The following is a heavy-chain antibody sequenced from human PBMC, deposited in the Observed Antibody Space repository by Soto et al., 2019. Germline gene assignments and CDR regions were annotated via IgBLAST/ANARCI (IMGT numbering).Heavy chain of an antibody. V-gene: IGHV3-43D*04. CDR1: GFTFDDYA. CDR2: ISWDGGST. CDR3: AKGSYCSGGSCPKHSYYYYGMDV. Sequence: GGSLRLSCAASGFTFDDYAMHWVRQAPGKGLEWVSLISWDGGSTYYADSVKGRFTISRDNSKNSLYLQMNSLRAEDTALYYCAKGSYCSGGSCPKHSYYYYGMDVWGQGTTVTVSS. J-gene: IGHJ6*02. D-gene: IGHD2-15*01.